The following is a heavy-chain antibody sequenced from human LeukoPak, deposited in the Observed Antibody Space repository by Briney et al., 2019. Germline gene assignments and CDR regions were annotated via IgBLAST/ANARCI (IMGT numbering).Heavy chain of an antibody. CDR1: GGSISSGGYY. CDR3: ARGWVGATHYFDY. Sequence: SETLSLTCTVSGGSISSGGYYWSWIRQPPGQGLEWIGYIYHSGSTYYNPSLKSRVTISVDRSKNQFSLKLSSVTAADTAVYYCARGWVGATHYFDYWGQGTLVTVSS. D-gene: IGHD1-26*01. V-gene: IGHV4-30-2*01. J-gene: IGHJ4*02. CDR2: IYHSGST.